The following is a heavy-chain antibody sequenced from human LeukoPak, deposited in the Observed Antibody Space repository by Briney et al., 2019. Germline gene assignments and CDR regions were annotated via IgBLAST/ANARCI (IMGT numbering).Heavy chain of an antibody. V-gene: IGHV3-7*01. CDR2: IKQDGSEK. J-gene: IGHJ4*02. Sequence: QSGGSLRPSCAASGFTFSSYWMSWVRQAPGKGLEWVANIKQDGSEKYYVDSVKGRFTISRDNAKNSLYLQMNSLRAEDTAVYYCARVGPAGYSYGTLHYYFDYWGQGTLVTVSS. CDR1: GFTFSSYW. D-gene: IGHD5-18*01. CDR3: ARVGPAGYSYGTLHYYFDY.